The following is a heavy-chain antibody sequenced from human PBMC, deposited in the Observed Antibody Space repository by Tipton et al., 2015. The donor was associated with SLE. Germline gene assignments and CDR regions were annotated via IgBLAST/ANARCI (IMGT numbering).Heavy chain of an antibody. CDR1: GFPFNTHW. CDR3: VRATYTTSRFDY. V-gene: IGHV3-74*01. Sequence: GSLRLSCAASGFPFNTHWMNWVRQVPGKGLVWVSRINSDGSNTNYADSAKGRFTISRDNAKNTLYLQMNSLRAEDTAVYYCVRATYTTSRFDYWGQGTLVTISS. D-gene: IGHD3-16*01. CDR2: INSDGSNT. J-gene: IGHJ4*02.